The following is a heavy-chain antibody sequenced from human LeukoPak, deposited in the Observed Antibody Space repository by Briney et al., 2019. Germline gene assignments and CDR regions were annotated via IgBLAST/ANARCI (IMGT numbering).Heavy chain of an antibody. CDR2: IKHDGSEK. Sequence: GGSLRLSCVASGFTFSSYWMTWVRQSPGKGLEWVANIKHDGSEKYYVDSVKGRFTISRDNAKNSLYLQMNSLRAEDTAVYYCARPGIAAAGFYWGQGTLVTVSS. D-gene: IGHD6-13*01. CDR3: ARPGIAAAGFY. V-gene: IGHV3-7*01. J-gene: IGHJ4*02. CDR1: GFTFSSYW.